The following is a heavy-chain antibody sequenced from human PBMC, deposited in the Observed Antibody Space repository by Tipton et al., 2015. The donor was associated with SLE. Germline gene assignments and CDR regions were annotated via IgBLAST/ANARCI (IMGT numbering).Heavy chain of an antibody. V-gene: IGHV1-46*01. CDR2: INPSGGRT. CDR3: ATLVDSNLYYYGMDV. Sequence: QLVQSGAEVKKPGASVKVSCKASGYTFTSYYIHWARRAPGQGLEWMGIINPSGGRTSSAQKFQGRVTMTRDTSTSTVYMDLSSRRCEDPAVYSCATLVDSNLYYYGMDVWGQGTTVTVSS. J-gene: IGHJ6*02. CDR1: GYTFTSYY. D-gene: IGHD1-26*01.